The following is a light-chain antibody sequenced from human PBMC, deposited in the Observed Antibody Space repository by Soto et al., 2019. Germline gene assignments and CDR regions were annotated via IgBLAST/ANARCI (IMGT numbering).Light chain of an antibody. Sequence: QSVLPKPPSVYGAPGQRVTISCNGSSSNIGAGYDVHWYLQLPGTAPKLLIYGNTNRPSGVPDRFSGSKSGSSASLAITGLQAEDEADYYCQSHDSSLHASVFGTGTKVTVL. CDR1: SSNIGAGYD. V-gene: IGLV1-40*01. CDR3: QSHDSSLHASV. CDR2: GNT. J-gene: IGLJ1*01.